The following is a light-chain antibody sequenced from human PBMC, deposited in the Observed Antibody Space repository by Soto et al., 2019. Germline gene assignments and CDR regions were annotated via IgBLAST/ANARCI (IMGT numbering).Light chain of an antibody. Sequence: QSALTQPRSVSGSLGQSVTISCTGTSSDVGGYNYVSWYQQHPGKAPKLMIYDVSKRPSGVPDRFSGSKSGNTASLTISGLQAEDEADYYCYSYAGSYTFSFGGGTKLTVL. V-gene: IGLV2-11*01. J-gene: IGLJ2*01. CDR1: SSDVGGYNY. CDR3: YSYAGSYTFS. CDR2: DVS.